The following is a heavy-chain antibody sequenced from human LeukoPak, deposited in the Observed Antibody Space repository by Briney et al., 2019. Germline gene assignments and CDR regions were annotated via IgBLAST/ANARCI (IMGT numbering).Heavy chain of an antibody. CDR3: ARDSDCGDYGRGTWFDP. J-gene: IGHJ5*02. Sequence: SETLSLTCSVSGGSVSSGGYFWSWIRQHPGKGLEWIGYIYYSGSTSYNPSLKSRLTISVDTSKNQFPLKLSSVTAADTAVYYCARDSDCGDYGRGTWFDPWGQGTLVTVSS. V-gene: IGHV4-31*03. D-gene: IGHD4-17*01. CDR2: IYYSGST. CDR1: GGSVSSGGYF.